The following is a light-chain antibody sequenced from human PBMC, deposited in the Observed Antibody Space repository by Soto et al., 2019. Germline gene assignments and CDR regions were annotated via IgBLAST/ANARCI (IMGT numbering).Light chain of an antibody. CDR2: GAS. Sequence: EIVMTQSPATLSVSPGERATLSCRASQSVKSSLAWYQHKSGQVPRLLIYGASTRATGVPVRFSGSGSGTDFTLTISSLQAEDVAVYYCQHYNQWPPFPFGPGTKVDIK. CDR1: QSVKSS. CDR3: QHYNQWPPFP. J-gene: IGKJ3*01. V-gene: IGKV3-15*01.